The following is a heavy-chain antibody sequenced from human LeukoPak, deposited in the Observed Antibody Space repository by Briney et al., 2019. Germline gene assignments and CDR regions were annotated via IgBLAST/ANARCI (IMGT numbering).Heavy chain of an antibody. Sequence: NTGGSLRLSCVASGFTFSSYNMTWVRQAPGKGLEWVSSISTDSIYIYYADSVRGRYTHSRDNAKNSLFLQMNSLRAEDTAVYYCVRDSGWFDYWGQGTLVTVSS. CDR2: ISTDSIYI. V-gene: IGHV3-21*01. J-gene: IGHJ5*01. CDR3: VRDSGWFDY. CDR1: GFTFSSYN. D-gene: IGHD6-25*01.